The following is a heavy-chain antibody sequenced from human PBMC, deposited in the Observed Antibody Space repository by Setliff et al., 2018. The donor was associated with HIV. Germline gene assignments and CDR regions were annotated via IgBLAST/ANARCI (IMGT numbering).Heavy chain of an antibody. CDR2: ISAYNGNT. Sequence: ASVKVSCKASGYTFTKYGISWVRQAPGQGLEWMGWISAYNGNTNYAQKFQERVTITRDMSTSTAYMELSSLRSADTAVYYCARLVSSSSKFDSWGQGTLVT. J-gene: IGHJ4*02. CDR3: ARLVSSSSKFDS. D-gene: IGHD6-6*01. V-gene: IGHV1-18*01. CDR1: GYTFTKYG.